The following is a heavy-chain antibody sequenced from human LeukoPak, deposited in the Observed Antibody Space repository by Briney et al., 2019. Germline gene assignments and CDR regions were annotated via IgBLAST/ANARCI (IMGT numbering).Heavy chain of an antibody. CDR1: GFTFSSYG. Sequence: GGSLRLSCAASGFTFSSYGMHWVRQAPGKGLEGVAFIRYDGSNKYYADSVKGGFTISRDNSKNTLYLQMNSLRAEDTAVYYCAKEGYVWGSYRGHFDYWGQGTLVTVSS. CDR3: AKEGYVWGSYRGHFDY. J-gene: IGHJ4*02. D-gene: IGHD3-16*02. V-gene: IGHV3-30*02. CDR2: IRYDGSNK.